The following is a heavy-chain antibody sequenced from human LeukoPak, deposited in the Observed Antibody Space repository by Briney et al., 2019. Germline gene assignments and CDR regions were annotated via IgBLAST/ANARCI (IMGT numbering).Heavy chain of an antibody. D-gene: IGHD1-20*01. CDR2: MNPNSGNT. Sequence: ASVKVSCKASGYTFTSYDINWVRQATGQGLEWMGWMNPNSGNTGYAQKFQGRVTITRNTSISTAYMKLSSLRSEDTAVYYCARALTGTDAFDIWGQGTMVTVSS. V-gene: IGHV1-8*03. CDR1: GYTFTSYD. J-gene: IGHJ3*02. CDR3: ARALTGTDAFDI.